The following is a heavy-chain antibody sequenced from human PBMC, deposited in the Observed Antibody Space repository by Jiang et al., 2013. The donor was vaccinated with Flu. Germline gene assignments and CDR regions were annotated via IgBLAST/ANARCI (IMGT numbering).Heavy chain of an antibody. CDR2: IKPKTEGGTA. Sequence: QLVESGGGLVKPGGSLRLSCAASGFIFNNAWMSWVRQAPGKGLEWVGRIKPKTEGGTADYAAPVKGRFTISRDDSEDKVYLQMNSLKTEDTAVYYCASYGNGCFSSWGQGTLVTVSS. D-gene: IGHD2/OR15-2a*01. J-gene: IGHJ5*02. CDR3: ASYGNGCFSS. CDR1: GFIFNNAW. V-gene: IGHV3-15*01.